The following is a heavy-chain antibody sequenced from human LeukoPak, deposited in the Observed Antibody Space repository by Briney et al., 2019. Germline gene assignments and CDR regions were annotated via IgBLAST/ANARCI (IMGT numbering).Heavy chain of an antibody. CDR1: GFTFSSYG. CDR3: AKDRGSSSGITFDY. J-gene: IGHJ4*02. V-gene: IGHV3-30*02. D-gene: IGHD6-6*01. CDR2: IWYDGSNK. Sequence: GGSLRLSCAASGFTFSSYGMHWVRQAPGKGLEWVAVIWYDGSNKYYADSVKGRFTISRDNSKNTLYLQMNGLRAEDTAVYYCAKDRGSSSGITFDYWGQGTLVTVSS.